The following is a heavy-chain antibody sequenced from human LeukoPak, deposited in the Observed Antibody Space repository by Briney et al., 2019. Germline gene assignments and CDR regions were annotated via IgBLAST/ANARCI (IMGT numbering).Heavy chain of an antibody. D-gene: IGHD2-2*02. Sequence: SETLSLTCSVSGGSISSNKDYWGWSRQPPGKGLEWIGTFYYIERTYYNPSLKSRVVISVDTSKKQFSLKLNSVTVADTAVYYCARERAYCSSINCYKGFNYFDPWGQGTLVIVSS. CDR2: FYYIERT. V-gene: IGHV4-39*07. CDR3: ARERAYCSSINCYKGFNYFDP. J-gene: IGHJ5*02. CDR1: GGSISSNKDY.